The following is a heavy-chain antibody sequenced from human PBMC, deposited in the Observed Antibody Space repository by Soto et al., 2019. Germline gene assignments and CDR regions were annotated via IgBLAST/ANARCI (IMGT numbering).Heavy chain of an antibody. Sequence: QVTLKESGPVLVKPTETLTLTCTVSGFSLSNARMGVSWIRQPPGKALEWLAHIFSNDEKSYSTYLKSRHTISKDTCNRPVVLTMTNRDPVDTATYYCARSLVAMATITKMVNFDYWCQGTLVTVSS. J-gene: IGHJ4*02. CDR3: ARSLVAMATITKMVNFDY. V-gene: IGHV2-26*01. CDR1: GFSLSNARMG. CDR2: IFSNDEK. D-gene: IGHD5-12*01.